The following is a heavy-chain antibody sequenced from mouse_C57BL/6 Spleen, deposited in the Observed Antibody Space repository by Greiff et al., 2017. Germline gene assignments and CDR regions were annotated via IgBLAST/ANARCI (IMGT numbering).Heavy chain of an antibody. Sequence: QVQLKQPGAELVRPGSSVKLSCKASGYTFTSYWMHWVKQRPIQGLEWIGNIDPSDSETHYNQKFKDKATLTVDKSSSTAYMQLSSLTSEDSAVYYCARGGPNWDFAYWGQGTLVTVSA. D-gene: IGHD4-1*01. V-gene: IGHV1-52*01. CDR1: GYTFTSYW. J-gene: IGHJ3*01. CDR2: IDPSDSET. CDR3: ARGGPNWDFAY.